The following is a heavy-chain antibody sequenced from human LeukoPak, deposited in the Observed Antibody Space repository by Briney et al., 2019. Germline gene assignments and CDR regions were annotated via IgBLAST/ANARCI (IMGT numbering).Heavy chain of an antibody. V-gene: IGHV3-48*04. CDR2: ISSSSSTI. J-gene: IGHJ6*02. CDR1: GFTFSSYS. CDR3: ARDPSPRGYAKLYGMDV. Sequence: GGSLRLSCAASGFTFSSYSMNWVRQAPGKGLEWVSYISSSSSTIYYADSVKGRFTISRDNAKNSLYLQMNSLRAEDTAVYYCARDPSPRGYAKLYGMDVWGQGTTVTVSS. D-gene: IGHD1-1*01.